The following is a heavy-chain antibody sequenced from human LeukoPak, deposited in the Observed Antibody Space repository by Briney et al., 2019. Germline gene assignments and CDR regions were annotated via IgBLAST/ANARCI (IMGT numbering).Heavy chain of an antibody. Sequence: SETLSLTCTVSGGSISSGGYYWSWIRQHPGKGLEWIGYIYYSGSTYYNPSLKSRVTISVDTSKNQFSLKLSSVTAADTAVYYCARDMGYYDSSGYPDAFDIWGQGTMVTVSS. J-gene: IGHJ3*02. CDR2: IYYSGST. CDR1: GGSISSGGYY. CDR3: ARDMGYYDSSGYPDAFDI. V-gene: IGHV4-31*03. D-gene: IGHD3-22*01.